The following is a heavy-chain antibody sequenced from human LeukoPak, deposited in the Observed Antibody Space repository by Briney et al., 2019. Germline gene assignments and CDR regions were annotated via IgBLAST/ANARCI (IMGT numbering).Heavy chain of an antibody. D-gene: IGHD6-13*01. CDR2: IYPGDSDT. Sequence: GESLKISCKGSGYSFTSYWIGWVRPMPGKGLEWMGIIYPGDSDTRYSPSFQGQVTISSDMSISTAYLQWSSLKASDTAMYYCARQVAAAGFNWFDPWGQGTLVTVSS. J-gene: IGHJ5*02. CDR1: GYSFTSYW. V-gene: IGHV5-51*01. CDR3: ARQVAAAGFNWFDP.